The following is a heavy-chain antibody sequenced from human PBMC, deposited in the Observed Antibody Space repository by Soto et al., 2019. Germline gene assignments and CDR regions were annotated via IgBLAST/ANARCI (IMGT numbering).Heavy chain of an antibody. CDR1: GFSLSVYGVR. J-gene: IGHJ4*02. D-gene: IGHD3-22*01. CDR3: AHTKDTSGFLTX. CDR2: INWNDDK. V-gene: IGHV2-5*01. Sequence: VSGPTLVHPTQTLTLTCSFSGFSLSVYGVRVIWFRQPPGETLEWLALINWNDDKRYSTYLKSRLNITKDTSKNQVVLTLTNLDPLDTGTYFCAHTKDTSGFLTXWGQGILVTVSX.